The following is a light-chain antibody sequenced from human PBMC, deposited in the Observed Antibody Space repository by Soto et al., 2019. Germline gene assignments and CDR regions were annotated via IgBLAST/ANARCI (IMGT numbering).Light chain of an antibody. J-gene: IGKJ5*01. Sequence: ETVLTQSPATLSLSPGERATLSCRASQSVSSYLAWYQQKPGQGPRLLIYDASNRATGIPPRFSGSGSGTDFPLTISILEPEDFAFYYCQQRSNWPPITFGQGTRLEIK. CDR2: DAS. V-gene: IGKV3-11*01. CDR1: QSVSSY. CDR3: QQRSNWPPIT.